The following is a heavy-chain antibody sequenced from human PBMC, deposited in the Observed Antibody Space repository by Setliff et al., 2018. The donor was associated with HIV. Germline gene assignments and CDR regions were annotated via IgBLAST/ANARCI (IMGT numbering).Heavy chain of an antibody. Sequence: SETLSLTCSVSGYSISSSNYYWGWIRQPPGKGREWIGSIFYSGSANYNPSLTSPVTISVDTSKNQFSLKLSSVTAADTAVYYCARDAPTVYANGWFDPWGQGTLVTVSS. CDR3: ARDAPTVYANGWFDP. J-gene: IGHJ5*02. CDR2: IFYSGSA. CDR1: GYSISSSNYY. D-gene: IGHD2-8*01. V-gene: IGHV4-39*07.